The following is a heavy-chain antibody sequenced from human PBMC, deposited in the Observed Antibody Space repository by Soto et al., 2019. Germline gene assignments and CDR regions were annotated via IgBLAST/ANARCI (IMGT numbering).Heavy chain of an antibody. CDR3: ARSLTYYYETSGYYLGNI. J-gene: IGHJ4*02. Sequence: QVQLVQSGAEVKKPGSSVKVSCKASGGTFSSYAFSWARQAPGQGLEWMGGIIPMFDTANYAQKFQDRVTISADESTSTAYMELSSLTSEDTAVYYCARSLTYYYETSGYYLGNIWGQGTLVTVSS. CDR1: GGTFSSYA. V-gene: IGHV1-69*01. D-gene: IGHD3-22*01. CDR2: IIPMFDTA.